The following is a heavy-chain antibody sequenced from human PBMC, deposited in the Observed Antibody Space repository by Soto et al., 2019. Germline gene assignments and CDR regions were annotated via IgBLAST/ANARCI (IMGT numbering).Heavy chain of an antibody. V-gene: IGHV4-34*01. D-gene: IGHD1-20*01. CDR1: GGSFSGYY. CDR3: ASFLAGRYNWNRDY. J-gene: IGHJ4*02. Sequence: QVQLQQWGAGLLKPSETLSLTCAVYGGSFSGYYWSWIRQPPGKGLEWIGEINHSGSTNYNTSIKSRVTISVDTSKNQFSLKLSSVTAADTAVYYCASFLAGRYNWNRDYWGQGTLVTVSS. CDR2: INHSGST.